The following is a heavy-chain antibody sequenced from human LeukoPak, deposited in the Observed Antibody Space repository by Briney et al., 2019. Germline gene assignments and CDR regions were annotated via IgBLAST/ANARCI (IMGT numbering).Heavy chain of an antibody. CDR3: VSSDYDSSGYYN. J-gene: IGHJ4*02. CDR1: GFTFSSYW. CDR2: INSDGSST. Sequence: GGSLRLSCAASGFTFSSYWMHWVRQAPGKGLVWVSRINSDGSSTSYADSVKGRFTISRDNAKNTLYLQMNSLRAEDTAVYYCVSSDYDSSGYYNWGQGTLVTVSS. V-gene: IGHV3-74*01. D-gene: IGHD3-22*01.